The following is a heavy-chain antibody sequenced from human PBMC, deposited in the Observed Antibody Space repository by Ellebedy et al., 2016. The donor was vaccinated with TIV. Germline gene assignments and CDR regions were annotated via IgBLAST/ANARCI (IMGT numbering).Heavy chain of an antibody. CDR2: IYYSGST. D-gene: IGHD3-3*01. J-gene: IGHJ4*02. Sequence: SETLSLXXTVSGGSISSYYWSWIRQPPGKGLEWIGYIYYSGSTNYNPSLKSRVTISVDTSKNQFSLKLSSVTAADTAVYYCARSGTIFGVVILYYFDYWGQGTLVTVSS. V-gene: IGHV4-59*01. CDR1: GGSISSYY. CDR3: ARSGTIFGVVILYYFDY.